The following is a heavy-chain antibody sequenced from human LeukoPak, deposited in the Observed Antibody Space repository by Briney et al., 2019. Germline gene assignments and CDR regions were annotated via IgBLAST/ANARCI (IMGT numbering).Heavy chain of an antibody. J-gene: IGHJ4*02. CDR3: AREGPRGNSQFDY. V-gene: IGHV3-33*08. CDR2: IWYDGSNK. CDR1: GFTFSNYG. Sequence: PGGSLRLSCAVSGFTFSNYGMHWVRQAPGKGLEWVALIWYDGSNKYYTDSVKGRLTISRDNSKDTLFLQMNSLRAEDTAVYYCAREGPRGNSQFDYWGQGTLVTVSS. D-gene: IGHD2/OR15-2a*01.